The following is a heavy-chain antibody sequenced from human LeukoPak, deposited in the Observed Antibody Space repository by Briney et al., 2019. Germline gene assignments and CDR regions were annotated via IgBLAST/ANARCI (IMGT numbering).Heavy chain of an antibody. D-gene: IGHD6-25*01. CDR2: MYYTGSA. CDR1: GGSITGDY. CDR3: ARGGGYSSDYVFDI. Sequence: PSETLSLTCTVSGGSITGDYWNWIRQPPGKELEWIAYMYYTGSANYNPSLQSRVTTSVDTSKNQFSLRLSAVTAADTAVYYCARGGGYSSDYVFDIWGQGTMVTVSS. J-gene: IGHJ3*02. V-gene: IGHV4-59*08.